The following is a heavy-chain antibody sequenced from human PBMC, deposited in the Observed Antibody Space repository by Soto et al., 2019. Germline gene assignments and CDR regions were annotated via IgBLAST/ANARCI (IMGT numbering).Heavy chain of an antibody. J-gene: IGHJ6*02. CDR1: GYSFTDYH. V-gene: IGHV1-2*04. D-gene: IGHD2-8*01. CDR2: IKPKSGGT. CDR3: ARGDSTDCSNGVCSFFYNHDMDV. Sequence: QVQLLQSGAEVKKPGASVKVSCKASGYSFTDYHIHWVRQAPGQGLEWLGRIKPKSGGTRTAQKLQGLVTMTTDTTISTASMKLTSLTSDNTAIYYCARGDSTDCSNGVCSFFYNHDMDVWGQGTTVTVSS.